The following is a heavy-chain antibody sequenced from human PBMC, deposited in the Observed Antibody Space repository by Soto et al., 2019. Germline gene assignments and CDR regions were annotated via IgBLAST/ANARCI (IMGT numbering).Heavy chain of an antibody. D-gene: IGHD1-26*01. CDR2: ISYDGSNK. V-gene: IGHV3-30-3*01. CDR1: GFTFSSYA. Sequence: GGSLRLSCAASGFTFSSYAMHWVRQAPGKGLEWVAVISYDGSNKYYADSVKGRFTISRDNSKNTLYLQMNSLRAEDTAVYYCGRDGFKKGGSNCLDPGAKETLVT. J-gene: IGHJ5*02. CDR3: GRDGFKKGGSNCLDP.